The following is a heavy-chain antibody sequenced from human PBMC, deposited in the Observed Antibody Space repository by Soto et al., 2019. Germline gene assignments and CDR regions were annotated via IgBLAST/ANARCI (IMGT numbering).Heavy chain of an antibody. Sequence: EVQLVESGGGLVQPGRSLRLSCAASGFTFDDYAMHWVRQAPGKGLEWVSGISWNGGSIGYADSVKGRFTISRDNAKIALYLEMNSLRAEDTALYYCATAPSPTLVREVIDDAFDIWGQGTMVTVSS. J-gene: IGHJ3*02. CDR1: GFTFDDYA. CDR2: ISWNGGSI. CDR3: ATAPSPTLVREVIDDAFDI. D-gene: IGHD3-10*01. V-gene: IGHV3-9*01.